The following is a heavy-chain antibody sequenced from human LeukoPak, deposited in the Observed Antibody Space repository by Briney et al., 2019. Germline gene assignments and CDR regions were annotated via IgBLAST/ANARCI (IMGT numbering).Heavy chain of an antibody. J-gene: IGHJ4*02. D-gene: IGHD6-25*01. Sequence: GGTLRLSCAASGFTFSSYWMHWVRHAPGKGLVWVSRINSDGSSTSYADSVKGRFTISRDNAENTLYLQMNSLRAEDTAVYYCAGIAAGRFDYWGQGTLVTVSS. CDR3: AGIAAGRFDY. CDR2: INSDGSST. CDR1: GFTFSSYW. V-gene: IGHV3-74*01.